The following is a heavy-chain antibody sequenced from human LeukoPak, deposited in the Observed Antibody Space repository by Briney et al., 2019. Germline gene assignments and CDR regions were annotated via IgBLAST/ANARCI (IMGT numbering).Heavy chain of an antibody. J-gene: IGHJ4*02. D-gene: IGHD3-10*01. CDR2: ISSSGSTI. CDR3: ARTGSGSYFRY. CDR1: GFTFSSYE. Sequence: GGSLRLSCAASGFTFSSYEMNWVRQAPGKGLEWVSYISSSGSTIYYADSVKGRFTISRDNAKNSLHLQMNSLRAEDTAVYYCARTGSGSYFRYWGQGTLVTVSS. V-gene: IGHV3-48*03.